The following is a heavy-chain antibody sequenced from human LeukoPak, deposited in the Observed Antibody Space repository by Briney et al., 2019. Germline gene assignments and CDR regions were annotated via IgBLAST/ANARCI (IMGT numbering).Heavy chain of an antibody. CDR2: INSDGTST. Sequence: GGSLRLSCVASGFTFSGYWMHWVRQPPGKGLVWVSRINSDGTSTTYADSVKGRFTITRDNAKNTLYLQMNSLRAEDTAAYYCARGRIGSSYYYFDYWGQGAVVTVSS. J-gene: IGHJ4*02. CDR1: GFTFSGYW. V-gene: IGHV3-74*01. D-gene: IGHD6-13*01. CDR3: ARGRIGSSYYYFDY.